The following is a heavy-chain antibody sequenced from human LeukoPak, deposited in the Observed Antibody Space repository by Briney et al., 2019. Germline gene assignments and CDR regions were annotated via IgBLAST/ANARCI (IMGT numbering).Heavy chain of an antibody. D-gene: IGHD3-10*01. J-gene: IGHJ2*01. CDR2: LYSGETT. CDR3: ARVGDHYHWYLDL. Sequence: GGSLRLSCEASGFTFSTKYMNWVRQAPGKGLEWVSILYSGETTYYSDSVKGRFTVSRDSSKNTIYLHINSLRAEDTAVYYCARVGDHYHWYLDLWGRGALVTVSS. V-gene: IGHV3-53*01. CDR1: GFTFSTKY.